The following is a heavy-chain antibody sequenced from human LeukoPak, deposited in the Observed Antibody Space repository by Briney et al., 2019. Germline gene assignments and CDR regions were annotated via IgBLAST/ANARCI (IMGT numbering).Heavy chain of an antibody. CDR3: ARRGKYCSGGSCLWQGGKANWFDP. D-gene: IGHD2-15*01. V-gene: IGHV3-7*01. CDR1: GFTFSSYW. CDR2: IKKDGSEK. Sequence: GGSLRLSCAASGFTFSSYWMSWVRQAPGKGLEWVANIKKDGSEKYYVDSVKGRFTISRDNAKTSLYLQMNSLRAEDTAVYYCARRGKYCSGGSCLWQGGKANWFDPWGQGTLVTVSS. J-gene: IGHJ5*02.